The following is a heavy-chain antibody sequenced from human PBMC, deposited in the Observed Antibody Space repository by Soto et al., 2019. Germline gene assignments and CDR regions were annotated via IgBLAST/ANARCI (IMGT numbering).Heavy chain of an antibody. CDR2: IYYSGST. D-gene: IGHD5-12*01. CDR3: ARGSDIVATPNFDY. CDR1: GGSVSSGSYY. Sequence: SETLSLTCTVSGGSVSSGSYYWSWIRQPPGKGLEWIGYIYYSGSTNYNPSLKSRVTISVDTSKNQFSLKLSSVTAADTAVYYCARGSDIVATPNFDYWGQGTLVTVSS. V-gene: IGHV4-61*01. J-gene: IGHJ4*02.